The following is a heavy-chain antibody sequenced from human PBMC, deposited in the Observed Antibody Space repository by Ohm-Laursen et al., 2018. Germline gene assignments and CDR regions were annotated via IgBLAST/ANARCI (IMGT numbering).Heavy chain of an antibody. CDR3: ARGLLRSNDAFDI. CDR2: IYPDDSDI. CDR1: GYSFTDYW. Sequence: GESLKISCNGSGYSFTDYWIGWVRQMPGKGLEWMGIIYPDDSDIRYSPSFQGQVTISADKSISTAYLQWSSLKASDTAMYYCARGLLRSNDAFDIWGQGTMVTVSS. J-gene: IGHJ3*02. V-gene: IGHV5-51*01. D-gene: IGHD2-15*01.